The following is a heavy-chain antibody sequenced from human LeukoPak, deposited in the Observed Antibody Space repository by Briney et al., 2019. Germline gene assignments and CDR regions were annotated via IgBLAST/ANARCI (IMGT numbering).Heavy chain of an antibody. J-gene: IGHJ4*02. CDR2: ISSGSSYI. CDR1: GFTFSYYS. V-gene: IGHV3-21*01. CDR3: ARDQGSDWSLPFDY. D-gene: IGHD6-19*01. Sequence: GGSLRLSCAASGFTFSYYSLNWIRQAPGKGLEWVSSISSGSSYIYYAHSVKGRFTITRDNAKNSLYLQMNSLRAEDTAVYYCARDQGSDWSLPFDYWGQGTLVTVSS.